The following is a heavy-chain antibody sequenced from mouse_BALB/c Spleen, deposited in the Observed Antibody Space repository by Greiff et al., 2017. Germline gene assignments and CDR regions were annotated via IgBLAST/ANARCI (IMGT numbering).Heavy chain of an antibody. Sequence: DVMLVESGGGLVQPGGSRKLSCAASGFTFSSFGMHWVRQAPEKGLEWVAYISSGSSTIYYADTVKGRFTISRDNPKNTLVLQMTSLRSEDTAMYYCARRGNYYGSSYYFDYWGQGTTLTVSS. J-gene: IGHJ2*01. CDR3: ARRGNYYGSSYYFDY. CDR1: GFTFSSFG. D-gene: IGHD1-1*01. V-gene: IGHV5-17*02. CDR2: ISSGSSTI.